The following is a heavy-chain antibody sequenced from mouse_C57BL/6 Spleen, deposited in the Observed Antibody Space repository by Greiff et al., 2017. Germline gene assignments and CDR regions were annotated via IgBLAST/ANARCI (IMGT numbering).Heavy chain of an antibody. CDR3: ARRADYYGSSPFDY. V-gene: IGHV1-85*01. CDR1: GYTFTSYD. J-gene: IGHJ2*01. CDR2: IYPRDGST. Sequence: VQLQQSGPELVKPGASVKLSCKASGYTFTSYDINWVKQRPGQGLEWIGWIYPRDGSTKYNEKFKGKATLTVDTSSSTAYMELHSLTSEDSAVYFCARRADYYGSSPFDYWGQGTTLTVSS. D-gene: IGHD1-1*01.